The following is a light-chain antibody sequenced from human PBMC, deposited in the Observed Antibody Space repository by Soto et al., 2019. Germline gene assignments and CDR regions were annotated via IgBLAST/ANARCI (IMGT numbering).Light chain of an antibody. Sequence: EIVLTQSPGTLSLSPGEIATLSCRASQSVRSSYLAWYQQKPGQAPRLLIYGASTRATGIAYRFSGTGSGTDYDLNISRLEPEDFGVYYCQQYGTSPYSFGLGTNLEIK. V-gene: IGKV3-20*01. J-gene: IGKJ2*03. CDR3: QQYGTSPYS. CDR1: QSVRSSY. CDR2: GAS.